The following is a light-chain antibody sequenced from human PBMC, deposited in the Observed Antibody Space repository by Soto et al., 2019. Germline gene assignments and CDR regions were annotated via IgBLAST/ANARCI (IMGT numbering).Light chain of an antibody. V-gene: IGKV3-20*01. Sequence: EIVLTQSPGTLSLSPGERATLSCRASQSVSSSYLAWYQQKPGQAPRLLIYGASGRATGIPDTFSGSGSGTDFTLTISRLEPEDFPVYYCQQYGSSLMYTFGQGPKLEIK. J-gene: IGKJ2*01. CDR1: QSVSSSY. CDR2: GAS. CDR3: QQYGSSLMYT.